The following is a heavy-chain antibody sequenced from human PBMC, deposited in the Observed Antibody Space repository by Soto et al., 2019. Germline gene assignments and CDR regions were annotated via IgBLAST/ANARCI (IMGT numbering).Heavy chain of an antibody. CDR3: ARDRIAVAGYFDY. J-gene: IGHJ4*02. D-gene: IGHD6-19*01. CDR2: ISYDGSNK. Sequence: QVQLVESGGGVVQPGRSLRLSCAASGFTFSSYAMHWVRQAPGKGLEWVAVISYDGSNKYYADSVKGRFTISRDNSKNTLYLQMNSLRAEDTAVYYCARDRIAVAGYFDYWGQGTLFTVSS. V-gene: IGHV3-30-3*01. CDR1: GFTFSSYA.